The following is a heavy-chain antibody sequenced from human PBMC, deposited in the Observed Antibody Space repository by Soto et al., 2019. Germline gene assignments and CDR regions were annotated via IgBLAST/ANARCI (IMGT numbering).Heavy chain of an antibody. CDR2: VYHSGTT. J-gene: IGHJ4*02. V-gene: IGHV4-4*02. CDR1: GASITSNNW. CDR3: AKDGSGHPYYSHK. Sequence: LSLTCVVSGASITSNNWWSWVRQPPGKGLEWVGEVYHSGTTNYNPSLKSRVTLSVDKSKNQFSLKVTSVTAADTAVYYCAKDGSGHPYYSHKRGQGPLVTVSS. D-gene: IGHD3-3*01.